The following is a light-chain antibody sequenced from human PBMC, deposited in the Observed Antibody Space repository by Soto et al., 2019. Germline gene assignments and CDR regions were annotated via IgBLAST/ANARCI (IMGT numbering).Light chain of an antibody. Sequence: DIHMTQSPSSLSASVGDGVTITCRASQSISSYLNWYQQKPGKAPKLLIYAASNLQSGVPSRFSGSGSGTDFTLTINSLQPEDFATYYCQQTYSTPPTFGLGTKLEI. CDR2: AAS. CDR3: QQTYSTPPT. CDR1: QSISSY. J-gene: IGKJ2*01. V-gene: IGKV1-39*01.